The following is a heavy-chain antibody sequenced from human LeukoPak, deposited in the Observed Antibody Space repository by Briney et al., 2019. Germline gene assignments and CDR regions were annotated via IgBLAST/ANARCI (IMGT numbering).Heavy chain of an antibody. CDR2: IYYSGST. CDR3: ARGGNYGDYDGYFDY. V-gene: IGHV4-59*08. J-gene: IGHJ4*02. Sequence: SETLSLTCTVSGGSINNYYWSWIRQPPGKGLEWIGYIYYSGSTNYNPSLRSRVTISVDTSKNQFSLKLSSVTAADTAVYYCARGGNYGDYDGYFDYWGQGTLVTVSS. D-gene: IGHD4-17*01. CDR1: GGSINNYY.